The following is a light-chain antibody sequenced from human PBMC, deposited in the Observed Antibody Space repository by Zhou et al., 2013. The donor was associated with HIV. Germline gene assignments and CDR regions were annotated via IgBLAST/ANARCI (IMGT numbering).Light chain of an antibody. CDR3: QQYNVFWT. CDR1: QGISTY. CDR2: AAS. Sequence: IQLTQSPSSLAASVGDTVTITCRASQGISTYLVWYQQKPGKAPKLLIYAASTLQSGVPSRFSGGGSGTEFTLTISSLQPEDFATYYCQQYNVFWTFGQGTKVEIK. V-gene: IGKV1-9*01. J-gene: IGKJ1*01.